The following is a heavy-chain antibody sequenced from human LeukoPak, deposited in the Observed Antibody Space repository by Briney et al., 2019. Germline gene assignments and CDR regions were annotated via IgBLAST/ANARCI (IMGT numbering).Heavy chain of an antibody. CDR3: ARGRIDTAIFDY. V-gene: IGHV4-59*02. D-gene: IGHD5-18*01. CDR2: IYYSGST. CDR1: GGSVSSHY. J-gene: IGHJ4*02. Sequence: LETLSLTCTVSGGSVSSHYWSWIRQPPGKGLEWIGYIYYSGSTNYNPSLKSRVTISVDTSKNQFSLKLSSVTAADTAVYYCARGRIDTAIFDYWGQGTLVTVSS.